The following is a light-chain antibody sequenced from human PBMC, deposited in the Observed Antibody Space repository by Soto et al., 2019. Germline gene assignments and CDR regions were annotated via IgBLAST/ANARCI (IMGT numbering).Light chain of an antibody. CDR3: QQYEAYPLT. CDR2: KAS. V-gene: IGKV1-5*03. Sequence: DIQLTQSPSTLSASVGDRVTITCRASQSINSWLAWYQQRPGKAPKLLVYKASSLESGVPSRFSGSGSGTEFTLTISTLQPDDFATYYCQQYEAYPLTFGGGTKVVI. J-gene: IGKJ4*01. CDR1: QSINSW.